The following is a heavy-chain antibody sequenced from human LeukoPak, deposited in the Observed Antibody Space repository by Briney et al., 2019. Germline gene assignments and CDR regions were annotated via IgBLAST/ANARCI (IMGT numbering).Heavy chain of an antibody. CDR1: GFNVSSNY. J-gene: IGHJ4*02. CDR3: ARDRSSYEYYFHY. CDR2: IYSGGST. V-gene: IGHV3-53*05. Sequence: AGGSLRLSCAASGFNVSSNYMSWVRQAPGKGLECFSVIYSGGSTYYADSVKGRFTISRDNSKNTLYLQMNSLRAEDTAVYYCARDRSSYEYYFHYWGQGTLVTVSS. D-gene: IGHD5-12*01.